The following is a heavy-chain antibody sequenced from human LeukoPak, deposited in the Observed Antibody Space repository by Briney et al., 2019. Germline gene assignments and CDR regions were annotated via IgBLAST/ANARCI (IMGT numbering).Heavy chain of an antibody. CDR2: IYYSGST. J-gene: IGHJ3*02. D-gene: IGHD3-16*01. V-gene: IGHV4-59*01. CDR1: GLPISYYF. Sequence: PSEPLSLTCSVSGLPISYYFWRWIRQPPARGLELIGCIYYSGSTNYHPSLQNRVTISVGTSKNQFSLQLTYVTAADTAVYYCARVWSSRKAFDIWGQGTMVTVSS. CDR3: ARVWSSRKAFDI.